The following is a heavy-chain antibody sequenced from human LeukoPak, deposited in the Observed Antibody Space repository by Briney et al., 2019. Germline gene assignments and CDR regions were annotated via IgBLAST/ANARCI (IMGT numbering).Heavy chain of an antibody. D-gene: IGHD3-16*01. CDR1: GFTFRSHA. J-gene: IGHJ4*02. V-gene: IGHV3-23*01. CDR2: IRGDGATM. CDR3: ARDQFRDYFRGADY. Sequence: RGSLRLSCAASGFTFRSHAMSWVRRAPGRGLEWVSAIRGDGATMFYADSVKGRITVSRDNSKNTLYLQFNSLRVDDTAVYYCARDQFRDYFRGADYWGQGTLVTVSS.